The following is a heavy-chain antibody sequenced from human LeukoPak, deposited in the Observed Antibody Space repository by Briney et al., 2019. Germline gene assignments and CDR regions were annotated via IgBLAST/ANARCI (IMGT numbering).Heavy chain of an antibody. CDR2: INHSGST. V-gene: IGHV4-34*01. CDR3: ARVLNWFDP. J-gene: IGHJ5*02. CDR1: GGSFSGYY. Sequence: PSETLSLTCAVYGGSFSGYYWSWIRQPPGKGLEWIGEINHSGSTNYNPSLKSRVTISVDTSKNQFSLELSSVTAADTAVYYCARVLNWFDPWGQGTLVTVSS.